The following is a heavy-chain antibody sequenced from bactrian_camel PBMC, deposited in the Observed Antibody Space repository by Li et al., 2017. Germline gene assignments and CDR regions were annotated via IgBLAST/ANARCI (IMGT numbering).Heavy chain of an antibody. V-gene: IGHV3S25*01. Sequence: GLVQPGGSLRLSRAASGYADSSDCMGFFRQSAGNEREGVAGIDIDSGLHPTYYADSVKGRFTISQDSAGNTVYLQMNSLEPEDTGMYYCAAGRWFAGSCQTFGDRGQGTQVTVS. J-gene: IGHJ4*01. CDR2: IDIDSGLHPT. D-gene: IGHD2*01. CDR3: AAGRWFAGSCQTFGD. CDR1: GYADSSDC.